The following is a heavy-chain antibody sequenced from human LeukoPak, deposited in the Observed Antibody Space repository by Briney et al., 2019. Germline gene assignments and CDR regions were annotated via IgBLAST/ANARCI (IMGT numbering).Heavy chain of an antibody. Sequence: ASVKVSCKASGYTFTGYYMHWVRQAPGQGLEWMGWINPNSGGTNYAQKFQGRVTMTRDTSISTAHMELSRLRSDDTAVYYCASPSTVPTELGYYYYGMDVWGQGTTVTVSS. CDR3: ASPSTVPTELGYYYYGMDV. CDR2: INPNSGGT. J-gene: IGHJ6*02. CDR1: GYTFTGYY. V-gene: IGHV1-2*02. D-gene: IGHD5-12*01.